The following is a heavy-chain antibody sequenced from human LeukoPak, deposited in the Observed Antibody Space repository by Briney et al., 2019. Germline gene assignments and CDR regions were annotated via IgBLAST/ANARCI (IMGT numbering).Heavy chain of an antibody. CDR3: ASFVGGWPFDY. D-gene: IGHD6-19*01. V-gene: IGHV4-34*01. CDR1: GGSFSGYY. J-gene: IGHJ4*02. Sequence: MSSETLSLTCAVYGGSFSGYYWSWIRQPPGKGLEWIGEINHSGSTNYNPSLKSRVTISVDTSKNQFSLKLSSVTAADTAVYYCASFVGGWPFDYWGPGTLVTVSS. CDR2: INHSGST.